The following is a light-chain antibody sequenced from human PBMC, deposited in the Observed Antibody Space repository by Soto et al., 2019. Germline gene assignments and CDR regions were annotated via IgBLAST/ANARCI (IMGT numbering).Light chain of an antibody. V-gene: IGLV1-44*01. J-gene: IGLJ3*02. CDR3: AAWDDSLSSPV. CDR2: GNN. CDR1: SSNIGRNT. Sequence: QSVLTQPPSASGTPGQRVTISCSGSSSNIGRNTVNWYQQFPGTAPKLLIYGNNQRPSGVPDRFYGSKSGTSASLAISGLQSEDEADYYCAAWDDSLSSPVFGGGTKVTVL.